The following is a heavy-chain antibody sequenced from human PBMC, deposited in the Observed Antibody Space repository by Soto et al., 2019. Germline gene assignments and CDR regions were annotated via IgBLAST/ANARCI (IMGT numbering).Heavy chain of an antibody. CDR1: GFTFGDYA. CDR2: IRSKAYGGTT. D-gene: IGHD2-2*02. CDR3: TRALEGCRSTSCYMNWFDR. Sequence: GGSLRLSCTASGFTFGDYAMSWFRQAPGKGLEWVGFIRSKAYGGTTEYAASVKGRFTISRDDSKSIAYLQMNSLKTEDTAVYYCTRALEGCRSTSCYMNWFDRWGRGTLVTVSS. V-gene: IGHV3-49*03. J-gene: IGHJ5*01.